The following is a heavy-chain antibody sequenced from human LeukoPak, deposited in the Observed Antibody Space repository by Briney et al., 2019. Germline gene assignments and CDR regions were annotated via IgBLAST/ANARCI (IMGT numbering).Heavy chain of an antibody. CDR1: GGSFSGYY. Sequence: SETLSLTCAVYGGSFSGYYWSWIRQPPGKGLEWIGEINHSGSTNYNPSLKSRVTISVDTSKNQFSLKLSSVTAADTAVYYCARARGLLLWIRELFTAFDIWGQGTMVTVSS. CDR2: INHSGST. V-gene: IGHV4-34*01. D-gene: IGHD3-10*01. J-gene: IGHJ3*02. CDR3: ARARGLLLWIRELFTAFDI.